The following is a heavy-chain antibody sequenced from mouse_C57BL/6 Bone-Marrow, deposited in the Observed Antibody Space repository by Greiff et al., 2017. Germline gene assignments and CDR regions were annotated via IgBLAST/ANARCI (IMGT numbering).Heavy chain of an antibody. CDR3: ARSDCGSSYAMDY. J-gene: IGHJ4*01. CDR2: IHPNSGST. V-gene: IGHV1-64*01. D-gene: IGHD1-1*01. CDR1: GYTFTSYW. Sequence: QVQLQQPGAELVKPGASVKLSCKASGYTFTSYWMHWVKQRPGQGLEWIGMIHPNSGSTNYNEKFKSKATLTVDKSSSTAYMQLSSLTSEDSAVYYCARSDCGSSYAMDYWGQGTSVTVSS.